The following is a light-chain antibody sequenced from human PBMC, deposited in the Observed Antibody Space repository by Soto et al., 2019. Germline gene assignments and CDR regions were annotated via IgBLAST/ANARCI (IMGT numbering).Light chain of an antibody. CDR2: GAS. Sequence: LAVSLGDSATLSCRASQSVSLSLAWFQMRPGQPPRLLIYGASTRATDIPARFSGSGYGTEFTLTISSLQSEDFAVYYCHQYNSWPLAFGGGTKVDIK. CDR1: QSVSLS. J-gene: IGKJ4*01. CDR3: HQYNSWPLA. V-gene: IGKV3-15*01.